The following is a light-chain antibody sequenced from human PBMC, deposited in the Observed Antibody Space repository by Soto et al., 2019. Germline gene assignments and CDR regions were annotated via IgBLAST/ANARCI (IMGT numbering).Light chain of an antibody. CDR2: EGS. CDR1: SSDIGSHNL. V-gene: IGLV2-23*01. Sequence: QSVLTQPASVSGSPEQSITISCTGISSDIGSHNLVSWYQQHPGKAPKLMIHEGSKRPSGVSNRFSASKSGNTASLTISGLQAEDEADYYCCSYAGTTSYVFGTGTKLTVL. J-gene: IGLJ1*01. CDR3: CSYAGTTSYV.